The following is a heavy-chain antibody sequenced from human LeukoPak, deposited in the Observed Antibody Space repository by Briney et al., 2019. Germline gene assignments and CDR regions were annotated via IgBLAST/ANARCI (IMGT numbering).Heavy chain of an antibody. Sequence: GGSLRLSCAASGFPFSDYSLNWVRQAPGKGLEWVSSISRSGSYIYYADSVKGRFTISRDDAKKSLYLQMNGLRAEDTAVYYCARGRDFGVGNWFDPWGQGTLVTVSS. J-gene: IGHJ5*02. CDR1: GFPFSDYS. CDR3: ARGRDFGVGNWFDP. D-gene: IGHD3-3*01. V-gene: IGHV3-21*01. CDR2: ISRSGSYI.